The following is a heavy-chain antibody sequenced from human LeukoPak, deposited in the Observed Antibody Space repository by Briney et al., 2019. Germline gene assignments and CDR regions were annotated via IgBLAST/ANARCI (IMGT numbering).Heavy chain of an antibody. V-gene: IGHV3-21*01. CDR3: ARDLKISRYCSGGSCYRGAFDI. Sequence: GGSLRLSCAASGFTFSSYSMNWVSQAPGKGLEWVSSISSSSSYIDYADSVKGRFTISRDNAKNSLYLQMNSLRAEDTAVYYCARDLKISRYCSGGSCYRGAFDIWGQGTMVTVSS. CDR2: ISSSSSYI. CDR1: GFTFSSYS. J-gene: IGHJ3*02. D-gene: IGHD2-15*01.